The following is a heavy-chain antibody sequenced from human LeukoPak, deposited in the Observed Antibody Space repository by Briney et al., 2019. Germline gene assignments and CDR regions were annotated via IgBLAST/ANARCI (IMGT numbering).Heavy chain of an antibody. CDR1: GFTFSSYG. D-gene: IGHD2-15*01. CDR3: AKDGPYCSGGSCLGY. Sequence: GGSLRLSCAASGFTFSSYGMHWVRQAPGKGLEWVAFIRYDGSNKYYADSVKGRFTISRDNSKNTLYLQMNSLRAEDTAVYYCAKDGPYCSGGSCLGYWGQGTLVTVSS. CDR2: IRYDGSNK. V-gene: IGHV3-30*02. J-gene: IGHJ4*02.